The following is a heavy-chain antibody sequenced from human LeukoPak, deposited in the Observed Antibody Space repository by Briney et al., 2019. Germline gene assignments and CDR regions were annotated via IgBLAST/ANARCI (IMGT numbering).Heavy chain of an antibody. D-gene: IGHD3-9*01. V-gene: IGHV4-39*01. Sequence: PETLSPTCTVSGGSISSSSYYWGWIRQPPGKGLEWIGSIYYSGSTYYNPSLKSRVTISVDTSKNQFSLKPSSVTAADTAVYYCARHPRYYDILTGYQSKFYFDYWGQGTLVTVSS. CDR3: ARHPRYYDILTGYQSKFYFDY. J-gene: IGHJ4*02. CDR1: GGSISSSSYY. CDR2: IYYSGST.